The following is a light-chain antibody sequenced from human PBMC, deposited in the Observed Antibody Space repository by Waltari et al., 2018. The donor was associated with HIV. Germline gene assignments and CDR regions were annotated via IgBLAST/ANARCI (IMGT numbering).Light chain of an antibody. J-gene: IGKJ1*01. Sequence: DIQLTQSPSFLSASVGDRVTITCRASQDMRTYLAWYQQKLGNAPKLLIYAASSLQIGVPSRFSGSGSGTQFTLTINSLQPEDFATYHCQQLNEYPWTFGQGTQVEI. CDR2: AAS. CDR3: QQLNEYPWT. CDR1: QDMRTY. V-gene: IGKV1-9*01.